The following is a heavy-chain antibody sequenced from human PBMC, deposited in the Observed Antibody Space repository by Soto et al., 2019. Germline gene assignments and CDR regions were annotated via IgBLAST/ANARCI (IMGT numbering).Heavy chain of an antibody. Sequence: SQTLSLTCTVSGGSISSYYWSWIRQPPGKGLEWIGYIYYSGSTNYNPSLKSRVTISVDTPKNQFSLKLSSVTAADTAVYYCARMSYSSSWYFDYWGQGTLVTVSS. CDR2: IYYSGST. CDR3: ARMSYSSSWYFDY. D-gene: IGHD6-13*01. J-gene: IGHJ4*02. V-gene: IGHV4-59*08. CDR1: GGSISSYY.